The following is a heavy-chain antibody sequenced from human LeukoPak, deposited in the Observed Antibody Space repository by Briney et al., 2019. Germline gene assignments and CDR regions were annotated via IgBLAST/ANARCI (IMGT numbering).Heavy chain of an antibody. CDR1: GYTFTNYA. CDR2: ISAYNGNT. CDR3: ARERVWNDY. Sequence: GASVKVSCRASGYTFTNYAFSWVRQAPGQGLEWMGWISAYNGNTNYTQKLQGRVTMTTATSTNTAYMELRSLRSDDTAVYYCARERVWNDYWGQGTLVTVSS. D-gene: IGHD1-1*01. V-gene: IGHV1-18*01. J-gene: IGHJ4*02.